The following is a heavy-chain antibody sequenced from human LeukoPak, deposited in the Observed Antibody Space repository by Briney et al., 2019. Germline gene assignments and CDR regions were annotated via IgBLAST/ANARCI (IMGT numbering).Heavy chain of an antibody. J-gene: IGHJ4*02. CDR3: ARGSVKYYFDY. Sequence: SETLSLTCTVSGGPISSYYWSWIRQPPGKGLEWIGYIYYSGSTNYNPSLKSRVTISVDTSKNQFSLKLSSVTAADTAVYYCARGSVKYYFDYWGQGTLVTVSS. CDR1: GGPISSYY. V-gene: IGHV4-59*01. CDR2: IYYSGST.